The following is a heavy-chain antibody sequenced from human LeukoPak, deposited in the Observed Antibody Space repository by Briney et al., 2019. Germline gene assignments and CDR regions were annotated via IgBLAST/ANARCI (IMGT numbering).Heavy chain of an antibody. CDR1: GYTFTAYF. D-gene: IGHD6-19*01. V-gene: IGHV1-2*02. CDR3: ASWRGYASGWSGPFDY. J-gene: IGHJ4*02. Sequence: ASVKVSFKPSGYTFTAYFIHWVRQAPGHGLEWMAWIDPNSGGTKYAQKFQGRVTMTRDTSISTAYMELTRLRSDDTAVYYCASWRGYASGWSGPFDYWAREPWSPSPQ. CDR2: IDPNSGGT.